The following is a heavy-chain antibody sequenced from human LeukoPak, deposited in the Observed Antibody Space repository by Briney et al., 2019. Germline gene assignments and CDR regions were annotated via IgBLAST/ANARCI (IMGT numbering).Heavy chain of an antibody. J-gene: IGHJ6*02. D-gene: IGHD3-3*01. V-gene: IGHV3-30-3*01. CDR3: ARDTPYLRITIFGVVTRSYGMDV. CDR2: ISYDGSNK. Sequence: GGSLRLSCAASGFTFSSYAMHWVRQAPGKGLEWVAVISYDGSNKCYADSVKGRFTISRDNSKNTLYLQMNSLRAEDTAVYYCARDTPYLRITIFGVVTRSYGMDVWGQGTTVTVSS. CDR1: GFTFSSYA.